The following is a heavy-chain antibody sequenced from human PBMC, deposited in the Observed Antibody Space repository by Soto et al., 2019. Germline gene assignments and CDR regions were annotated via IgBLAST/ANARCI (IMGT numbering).Heavy chain of an antibody. CDR1: GGSLSGYY. CDR3: ARVRDWFDP. Sequence: ETLSLTGALDGGSLSGYYWKWIRQPPGKGLELIGEIDHSGYTNYNPSLKSRVTISVDTSKNQFSLRLTSVTAADTAVYYCARVRDWFDPWGQGTLVTVSS. CDR2: IDHSGYT. V-gene: IGHV4-34*01. J-gene: IGHJ5*02.